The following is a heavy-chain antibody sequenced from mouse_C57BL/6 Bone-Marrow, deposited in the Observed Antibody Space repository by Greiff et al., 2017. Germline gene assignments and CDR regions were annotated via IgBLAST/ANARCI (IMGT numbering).Heavy chain of an antibody. J-gene: IGHJ4*01. CDR3: ARVIYYDYDDAMDY. Sequence: EVKLMESGGGLVQPGGSLKLSCAASGFTFSDYGLAWVRQAPRKGPEWVAFLSNLAYSIYYADTVTGRFTISREIAKNTLYLEMSSLRSEDTAMYYCARVIYYDYDDAMDYWGQGTAVTVSS. D-gene: IGHD2-4*01. CDR1: GFTFSDYG. V-gene: IGHV5-15*01. CDR2: LSNLAYSI.